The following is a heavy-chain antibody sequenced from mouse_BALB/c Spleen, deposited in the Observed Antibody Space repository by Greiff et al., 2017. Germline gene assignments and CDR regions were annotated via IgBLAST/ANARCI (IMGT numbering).Heavy chain of an antibody. Sequence: EVQLKESGPSLVKPSQTLSLTCSVTGDSITSGYWNWIRKFPGNKLEYMGYISYSGSTYYNPSLKSRISITRDTSKNQYYLQLNSVTTEDTATYYCARNGYDYGDYFDYWGQGTTLTVSS. CDR1: GDSITSGY. V-gene: IGHV3-8*02. D-gene: IGHD2-4*01. CDR3: ARNGYDYGDYFDY. J-gene: IGHJ2*01. CDR2: ISYSGST.